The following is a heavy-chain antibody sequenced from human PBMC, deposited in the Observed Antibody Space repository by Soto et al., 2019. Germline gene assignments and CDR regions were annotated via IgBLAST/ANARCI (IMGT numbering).Heavy chain of an antibody. J-gene: IGHJ6*02. CDR2: IIPIFGTA. D-gene: IGHD3-9*01. V-gene: IGHV1-69*13. CDR1: GGTFSSYA. CDR3: ASGSKYYDILTGYYYYGMDV. Sequence: SVKVSCKASGGTFSSYAISWVRQAPGQGLEWMGGIIPIFGTANYAQKFQGRVTITADESTSTAYMELSSLRSEDTAVYYCASGSKYYDILTGYYYYGMDVWGQGTTVTVSS.